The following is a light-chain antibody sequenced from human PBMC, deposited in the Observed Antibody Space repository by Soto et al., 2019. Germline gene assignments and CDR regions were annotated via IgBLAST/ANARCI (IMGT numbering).Light chain of an antibody. CDR3: QQYNSYPWT. CDR1: QSISTW. CDR2: KAS. Sequence: IQMTQSPSTLSASVGDRVTFTCRASQSISTWLAWYQQKPGKAPKLLIYKASTLEVGVPSRSSGSGSGTEFTLTINTLQPADFATYYCQQYNSYPWTFGQGTRV. V-gene: IGKV1-5*03. J-gene: IGKJ1*01.